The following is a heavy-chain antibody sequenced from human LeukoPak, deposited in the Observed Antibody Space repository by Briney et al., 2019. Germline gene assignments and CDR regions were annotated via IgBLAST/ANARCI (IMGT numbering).Heavy chain of an antibody. CDR3: ARDQGGGWYFDV. CDR1: GFTFSDYY. D-gene: IGHD1-26*01. CDR2: ISSSSSYT. J-gene: IGHJ2*01. Sequence: GGSLRLSCAASGFTFSDYYMTWIRQAPGKGLEWVSYISSSSSYTIHADSVKGRFTISRDNAKNSLYLQMNSLRVEDTAVYYCARDQGGGWYFDVWGRGTLVTVSS. V-gene: IGHV3-11*05.